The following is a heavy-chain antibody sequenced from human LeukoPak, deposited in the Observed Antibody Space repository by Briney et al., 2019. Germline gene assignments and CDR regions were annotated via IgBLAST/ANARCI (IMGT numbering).Heavy chain of an antibody. CDR2: IYYSGST. D-gene: IGHD6-6*01. J-gene: IGHJ4*02. V-gene: IGHV4-61*01. CDR1: GGSVSSGSYY. Sequence: PSETLSLTCTVSGGSVSSGSYYWSWIRQPPGKGLEWIGYIYYSGSTNYNPSLKSRVTISVDTSKNQFSLKLVSVTAADTAVYYCAREVGIAARPFAYWGQGTLVTVSS. CDR3: AREVGIAARPFAY.